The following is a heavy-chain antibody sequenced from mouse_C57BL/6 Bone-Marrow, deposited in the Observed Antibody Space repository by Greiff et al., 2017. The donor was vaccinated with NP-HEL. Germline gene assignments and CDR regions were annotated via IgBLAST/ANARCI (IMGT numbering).Heavy chain of an antibody. D-gene: IGHD1-1*01. Sequence: VQLQQSGAELVRPGASVTLSCKASGYTFTDYEMHWVKQTPVHGLEWIGAIDPETGGTAYNQKFKGKAILTADKSSSTAYMELRSLTSEDTAVYYCTSRITTVPHFDYWGQGTTLTVSS. V-gene: IGHV1-15*01. J-gene: IGHJ2*01. CDR3: TSRITTVPHFDY. CDR2: IDPETGGT. CDR1: GYTFTDYE.